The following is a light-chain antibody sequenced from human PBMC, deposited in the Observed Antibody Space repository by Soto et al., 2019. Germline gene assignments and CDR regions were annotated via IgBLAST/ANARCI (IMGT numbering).Light chain of an antibody. J-gene: IGKJ1*01. CDR2: DAS. Sequence: EIVLSHSPGTLSLSPGERATLSCRASQSVSSYLAWYQQKPGQAPRLLIYDASNRATGIPARFSGSGSGTDFTLTISSLETEDFAVYYCQQRSNWPWTFGQGTKVDIK. CDR3: QQRSNWPWT. CDR1: QSVSSY. V-gene: IGKV3-11*01.